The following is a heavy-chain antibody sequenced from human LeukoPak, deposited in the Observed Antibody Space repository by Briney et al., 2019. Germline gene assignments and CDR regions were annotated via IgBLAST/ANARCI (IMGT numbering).Heavy chain of an antibody. CDR2: IKQDGSEK. V-gene: IGHV3-7*01. CDR3: ARVQRRAFDI. Sequence: GGSLRLSCAASGFTFSSYSMSWVRQAPGKGLEWVANIKQDGSEKYYVDSVKGRFTISRDNAKNSLYLQMNSLRAEDTAVYYCARVQRRAFDIWGQGTMVTVSS. J-gene: IGHJ3*02. D-gene: IGHD6-25*01. CDR1: GFTFSSYS.